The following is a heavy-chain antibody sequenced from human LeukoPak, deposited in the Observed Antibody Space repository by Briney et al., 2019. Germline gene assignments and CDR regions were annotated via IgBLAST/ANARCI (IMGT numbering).Heavy chain of an antibody. CDR1: GFTFSTYW. D-gene: IGHD4-23*01. V-gene: IGHV3-7*01. CDR3: ARGATVVTPFDY. J-gene: IGHJ4*02. Sequence: PGGSLRLSCAASGFTFSTYWMSWVRQAPGKGLEWVANIKQDGSEKYYVDSVKGRFTISRDNAKNSLYLQMNTLRAEDTAVYYCARGATVVTPFDYWGQGTLVTVSS. CDR2: IKQDGSEK.